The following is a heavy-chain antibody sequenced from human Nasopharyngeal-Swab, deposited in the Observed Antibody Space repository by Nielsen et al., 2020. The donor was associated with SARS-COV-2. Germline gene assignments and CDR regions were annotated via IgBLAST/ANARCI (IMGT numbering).Heavy chain of an antibody. CDR2: IIPILGIA. D-gene: IGHD6-13*01. CDR3: AREKEEQLVSFYYYYMDV. J-gene: IGHJ6*03. Sequence: SVKVSCKASGCTFSSYAISWVRQAPGQGLEWMGGIIPILGIANYAQKFQGRVTITADKSTSTAYMELSSLRSEDTAVYYCAREKEEQLVSFYYYYMDVWGKGTTVTVSS. CDR1: GCTFSSYA. V-gene: IGHV1-69*10.